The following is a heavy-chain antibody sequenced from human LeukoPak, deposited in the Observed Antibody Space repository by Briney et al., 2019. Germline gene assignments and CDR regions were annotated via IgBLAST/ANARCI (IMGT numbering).Heavy chain of an antibody. V-gene: IGHV3-7*01. CDR3: ARDWRGITIFGVVYYGMDV. J-gene: IGHJ6*02. CDR2: IKQDGSEK. D-gene: IGHD3-3*01. CDR1: GFTFSSSA. Sequence: SGGSLRLSCAASGFTFSSSAMSWVRQAPGKGLEWVANIKQDGSEKYYVDSVKGRFTISRDNAKNSLYLQMNSLRAEDTAVYYCARDWRGITIFGVVYYGMDVWGQGTTVTVSS.